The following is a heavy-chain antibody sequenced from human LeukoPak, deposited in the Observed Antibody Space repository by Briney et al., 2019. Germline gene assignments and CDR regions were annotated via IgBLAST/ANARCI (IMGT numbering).Heavy chain of an antibody. CDR3: ATQMTTVTSRINWFDP. J-gene: IGHJ5*02. D-gene: IGHD4-17*01. Sequence: SETLSLTCTVSGGSISSSSYYWGWIRQPPGKGLEWIGSIYYSGSTYYNPSLKSRVTISVDTSKNQFSLKLSSVTAADPAVYYCATQMTTVTSRINWFDPWGQGTLVTVSS. V-gene: IGHV4-39*01. CDR1: GGSISSSSYY. CDR2: IYYSGST.